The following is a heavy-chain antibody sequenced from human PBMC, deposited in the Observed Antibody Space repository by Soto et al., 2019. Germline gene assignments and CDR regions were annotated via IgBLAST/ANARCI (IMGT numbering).Heavy chain of an antibody. Sequence: VASGEVSCKXSGYTFTSYAMHGVRQAPGQRLEWMGWINAGNGNTKYSQKFQGRVTITRDTSASTAYMELSSLRSEDTAVYYRARGGLTIFGVVENFDYWGQGTLVTVS. D-gene: IGHD3-3*01. CDR1: GYTFTSYA. CDR2: INAGNGNT. CDR3: ARGGLTIFGVVENFDY. V-gene: IGHV1-3*01. J-gene: IGHJ4*02.